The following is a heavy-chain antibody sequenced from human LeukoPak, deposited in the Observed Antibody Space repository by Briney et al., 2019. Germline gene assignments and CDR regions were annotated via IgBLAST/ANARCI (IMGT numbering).Heavy chain of an antibody. J-gene: IGHJ6*03. CDR2: IYYSGNT. CDR1: GVSISSSNSY. D-gene: IGHD1-20*01. Sequence: SETLSLTCTVSGVSISSSNSYWGWIRQPPGKGLEWIGSIYYSGNTYYNASLKSQVSISIDTSKNQFSLRLTSVTAADTAVYYCARALNWNYYYMDVWGKGTTVTVSS. CDR3: ARALNWNYYYMDV. V-gene: IGHV4-39*01.